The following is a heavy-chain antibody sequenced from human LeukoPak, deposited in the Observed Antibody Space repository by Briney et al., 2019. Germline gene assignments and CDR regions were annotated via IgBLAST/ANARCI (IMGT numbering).Heavy chain of an antibody. D-gene: IGHD5-18*01. CDR1: GFTFSSYG. Sequence: PGGSLRLSCAASGFTFSSYGMNWVRQAAGKGLEWVSAISGSGGSTYYADSVKGRFTISRDNSKNTLYLQMNSLRAEDTAVYYCAGRYYYFDYSGQGTLVTASS. J-gene: IGHJ4*02. V-gene: IGHV3-23*01. CDR3: AGRYYYFDY. CDR2: ISGSGGST.